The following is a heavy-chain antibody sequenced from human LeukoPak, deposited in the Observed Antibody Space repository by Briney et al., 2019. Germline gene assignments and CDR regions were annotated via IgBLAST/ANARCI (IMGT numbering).Heavy chain of an antibody. J-gene: IGHJ4*02. CDR2: ISSSSSTI. V-gene: IGHV3-48*01. D-gene: IGHD6-13*01. Sequence: GGSLRLSCAASGFPFNICNMNWVRQAPGKGLEWVSYISSSSSTIYYADSVKGRFTISRDNSKNTLYLQMNSLRAEDTAVYYCAKDLLSGIAAAGIDYWGQGTLVTVSS. CDR1: GFPFNICN. CDR3: AKDLLSGIAAAGIDY.